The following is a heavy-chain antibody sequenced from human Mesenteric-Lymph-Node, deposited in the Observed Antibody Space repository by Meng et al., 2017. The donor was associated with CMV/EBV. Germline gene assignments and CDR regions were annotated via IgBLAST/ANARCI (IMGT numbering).Heavy chain of an antibody. Sequence: ASVKVSCKASGYTFTSYDINWVRQATGQGLEWMGWMNPNSGNTGYAQKFQGRISMTRDTSPTTVYMELSSLRSDDTAVYYCAGDEYYDSSGDHIWGQGTLVTVSS. CDR3: AGDEYYDSSGDHI. D-gene: IGHD3-22*01. CDR2: MNPNSGNT. V-gene: IGHV1-8*01. J-gene: IGHJ4*02. CDR1: GYTFTSYD.